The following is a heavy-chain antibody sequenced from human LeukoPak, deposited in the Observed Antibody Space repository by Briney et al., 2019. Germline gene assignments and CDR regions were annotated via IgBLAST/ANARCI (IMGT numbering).Heavy chain of an antibody. V-gene: IGHV3-74*01. CDR3: AREVAYYGSGRSIDY. D-gene: IGHD3-10*01. CDR1: GFTFNSYW. J-gene: IGHJ4*02. Sequence: PGGSLRLSCAASGFTFNSYWMHWVRHAPGKGLVWVSRINSDGSSTSSADSVKGRFTISRDNAKNTLYLQMNSLRAEDTAVYYCAREVAYYGSGRSIDYWGQGTLVTVSS. CDR2: INSDGSST.